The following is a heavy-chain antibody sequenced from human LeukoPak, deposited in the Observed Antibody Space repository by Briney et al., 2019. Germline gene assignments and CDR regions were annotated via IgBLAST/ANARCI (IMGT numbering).Heavy chain of an antibody. V-gene: IGHV4-34*01. CDR2: INRSGST. Sequence: SETLSLTCAVYGGSFSGYYWSWIRQPPGKGLEWIGEINRSGSTNYNPSLKSRVTISVDTSKNQFSLKLSSVTAADTAVYYCARPLYSSSSLGLWGQGTLVTVSS. CDR1: GGSFSGYY. D-gene: IGHD6-13*01. J-gene: IGHJ4*02. CDR3: ARPLYSSSSLGL.